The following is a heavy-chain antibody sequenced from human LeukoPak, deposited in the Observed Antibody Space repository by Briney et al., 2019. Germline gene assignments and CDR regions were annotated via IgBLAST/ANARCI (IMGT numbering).Heavy chain of an antibody. CDR1: GGSISSSSYY. D-gene: IGHD2-2*02. CDR3: ARGTYTMTTDAFDI. V-gene: IGHV4-39*07. Sequence: SETLSLTCTVSGGSISSSSYYWGWIRQPPGKGLEWIGSIYYSGSIYYNPSLKSRVTISVDTSKNQFSLKLSSVTVADTAVYYCARGTYTMTTDAFDIWGQGTMVTVSS. J-gene: IGHJ3*02. CDR2: IYYSGSI.